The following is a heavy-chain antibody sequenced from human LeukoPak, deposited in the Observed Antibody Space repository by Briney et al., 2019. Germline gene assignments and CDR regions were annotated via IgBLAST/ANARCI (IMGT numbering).Heavy chain of an antibody. J-gene: IGHJ4*02. V-gene: IGHV4-61*02. D-gene: IGHD3-22*01. CDR3: ARDGPCDSSGYIRNY. CDR1: GGSISSGSYY. Sequence: SEALSLTCTVSGGSISSGSYYWSWIRQPAGKGLEWIGRIYTSESTNYNPSLKSRVTISVDTSKNHFSLKLSSVTAADTAVYYCARDGPCDSSGYIRNYWGQGTLVTVSS. CDR2: IYTSEST.